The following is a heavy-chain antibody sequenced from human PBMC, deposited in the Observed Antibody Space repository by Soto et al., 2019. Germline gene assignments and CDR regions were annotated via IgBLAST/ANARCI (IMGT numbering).Heavy chain of an antibody. CDR1: GFSVSNTH. Sequence: LRLSCAVSGFSVSNTHMAWVRQAPGKGLEWVSLMYYGGSTYFTDSVEGRFTISRDNSKNTVYLQMHSLRAEDTAQYYCARAPGGSNWIYWYFDLWGRGTLVTVSS. CDR2: MYYGGST. D-gene: IGHD1-26*01. J-gene: IGHJ2*01. V-gene: IGHV3-53*01. CDR3: ARAPGGSNWIYWYFDL.